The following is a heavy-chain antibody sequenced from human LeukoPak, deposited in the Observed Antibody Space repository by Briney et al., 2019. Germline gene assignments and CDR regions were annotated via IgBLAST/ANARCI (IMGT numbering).Heavy chain of an antibody. CDR2: IKQDGSEK. Sequence: GGSLRLSCAASGFTFSSYWMSWVRQAPGKGLEWVANIKQDGSEKYYVDSVKGRFTISRDNAKNSLYLQMNSLGAEDTAVYYCARDRAQLRYCSGGSCYPGYYYGMDVWGQGTTVTVSS. V-gene: IGHV3-7*01. J-gene: IGHJ6*02. CDR1: GFTFSSYW. D-gene: IGHD2-15*01. CDR3: ARDRAQLRYCSGGSCYPGYYYGMDV.